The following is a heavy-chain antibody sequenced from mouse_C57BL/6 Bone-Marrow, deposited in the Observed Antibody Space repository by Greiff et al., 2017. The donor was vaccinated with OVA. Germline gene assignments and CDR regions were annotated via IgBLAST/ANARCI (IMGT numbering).Heavy chain of an antibody. D-gene: IGHD1-3*01. CDR2: INPSSGYT. V-gene: IGHV1-4*01. CDR3: ARRGSSSWFAY. Sequence: QVHVKQSGAELARPGASVKMSCKASGYTFTSYTMHWVKQRPGQGLEWIGYINPSSGYTKYNQKFKDKATLTADKSSSTAYMQLSSLTSEDSAVYYCARRGSSSWFAYWGQGTLVTVSA. CDR1: GYTFTSYT. J-gene: IGHJ3*01.